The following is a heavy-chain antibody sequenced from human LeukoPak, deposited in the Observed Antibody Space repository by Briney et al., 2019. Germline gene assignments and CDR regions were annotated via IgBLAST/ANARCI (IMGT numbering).Heavy chain of an antibody. J-gene: IGHJ4*02. CDR2: MNPSTGNT. D-gene: IGHD3-10*01. CDR1: GYTFTTYN. CDR3: ARGPALVRGVITASGGDY. V-gene: IGHV1-8*01. Sequence: ASVKVSCKASGYTFTTYNINWVRQATGQGLEWMGWMNPSTGNTGYAQRFQGRVTMTRNTSIGTAYMELSSPTSDDTAVYYCARGPALVRGVITASGGDYWGQGVLVTVSS.